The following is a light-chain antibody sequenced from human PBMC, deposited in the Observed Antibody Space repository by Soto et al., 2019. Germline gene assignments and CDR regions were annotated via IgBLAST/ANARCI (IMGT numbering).Light chain of an antibody. J-gene: IGKJ1*01. CDR2: AAS. CDR1: RSLSSSY. Sequence: EIVLTQSPGTLSLSPGERATLSCRASRSLSSSYVVWYQQKPGQAPRLLIYAASRRATGIPDRFSGSGSATEYTLTISRLEPEDFAVYYCQQYGRTFGQGTKVEIK. CDR3: QQYGRT. V-gene: IGKV3-20*01.